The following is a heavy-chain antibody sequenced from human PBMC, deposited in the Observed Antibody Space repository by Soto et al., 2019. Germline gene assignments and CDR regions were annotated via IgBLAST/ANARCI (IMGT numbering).Heavy chain of an antibody. CDR2: VHYSGSV. J-gene: IGHJ6*02. CDR3: AREDDGGDRDYYGLDV. V-gene: IGHV4-30-4*01. Sequence: PSGTLSLTCTVSGGSISFDHYHWTWIRQPPGKGLEWIGYVHYSGSVLYNPSLQSRVSISVDTSKNQFSLKLSSVTAADTAVYFCAREDDGGDRDYYGLDVWGQGTTVTVSS. D-gene: IGHD2-21*02. CDR1: GGSISFDHYH.